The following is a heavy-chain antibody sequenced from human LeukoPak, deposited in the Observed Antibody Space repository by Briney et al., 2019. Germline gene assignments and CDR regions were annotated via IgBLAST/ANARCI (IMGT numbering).Heavy chain of an antibody. CDR3: ARLGIITAAGSNDY. Sequence: GGSLRLSCAASEFTFSDYYMSWIRQAPGKGLEWVSYTSYSGDTIYYADSVKGRFTVSRDNAKNSLYLQMNSLRAEDTAVYYCARLGIITAAGSNDYWGQGTLVTVSS. V-gene: IGHV3-11*01. J-gene: IGHJ4*02. CDR2: TSYSGDTI. CDR1: EFTFSDYY. D-gene: IGHD6-13*01.